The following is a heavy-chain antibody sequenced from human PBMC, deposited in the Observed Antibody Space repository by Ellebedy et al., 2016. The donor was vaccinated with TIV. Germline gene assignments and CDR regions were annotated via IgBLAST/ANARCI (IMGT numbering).Heavy chain of an antibody. D-gene: IGHD3-3*01. V-gene: IGHV4-59*08. CDR1: GDSINGYY. J-gene: IGHJ4*02. CDR2: IYYIGTT. CDR3: ARQGPYDFDLDY. Sequence: MPSETLSLTCTVSGDSINGYYWSWIRQPPGKGLEYIGHIYYIGTTNYNPSLKSRVTISVDTSKNQVSLKLRSLTAADTAVYFCARQGPYDFDLDYWGQGILVTFSS.